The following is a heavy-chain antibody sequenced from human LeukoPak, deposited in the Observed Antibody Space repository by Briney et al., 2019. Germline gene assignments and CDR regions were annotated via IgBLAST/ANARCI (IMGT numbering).Heavy chain of an antibody. V-gene: IGHV4-59*13. J-gene: IGHJ4*02. D-gene: IGHD6-19*01. Sequence: SETLSLTCTVSGGSMTSGYWSWLRLPPAKGLEWIAYIHYSWRTNYNPSLKSRVTISGDTSKTRFSLRLTAVTPADTAVDYCAKGAGWYEYWGQGTLVTVSS. CDR1: GGSMTSGY. CDR3: AKGAGWYEY. CDR2: IHYSWRT.